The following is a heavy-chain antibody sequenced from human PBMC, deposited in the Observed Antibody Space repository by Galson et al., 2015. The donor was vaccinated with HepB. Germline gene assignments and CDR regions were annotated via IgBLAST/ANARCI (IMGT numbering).Heavy chain of an antibody. CDR1: GYTFINYG. D-gene: IGHD3-16*01. CDR2: IIAYNGNT. J-gene: IGHJ4*02. V-gene: IGHV1-18*01. CDR3: ATRGGVGDY. Sequence: SVKVSCKASGYTFINYGITWVRQAPGQGLGWMGWIIAYNGNTNYAQKFQGRVTMTTDTSTSMAYMELRSLRSDDTAMYYCATRGGVGDYWGQGTLVTVSS.